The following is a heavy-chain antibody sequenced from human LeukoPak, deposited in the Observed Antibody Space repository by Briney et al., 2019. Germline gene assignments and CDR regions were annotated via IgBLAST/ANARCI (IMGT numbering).Heavy chain of an antibody. V-gene: IGHV4-39*01. J-gene: IGHJ3*02. CDR1: GGSISSGDYY. Sequence: SQTLSLTCTVSGGSISSGDYYWRWIRQPPGKGLEWIGSIYYSGSTYYNPSLKSRVTISVDTSKNQFSLKLSSVTAADTAVYYCASPIATTVGAFDIWGQETMVTVSS. CDR2: IYYSGST. CDR3: ASPIATTVGAFDI. D-gene: IGHD4-23*01.